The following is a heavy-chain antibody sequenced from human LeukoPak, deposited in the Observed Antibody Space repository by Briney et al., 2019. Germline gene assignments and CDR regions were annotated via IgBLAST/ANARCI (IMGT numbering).Heavy chain of an antibody. CDR2: ISAYNGNT. Sequence: ASVKVSCKASGYTFTSYGISWVRQAPGQGLEWMGWISAYNGNTNYAQKLQGRVTMTTDTSTSTAYMELRSLRSDDTAVYYCARDRAVMVTAWFDPWGQGTLVTVSS. J-gene: IGHJ5*02. CDR3: ARDRAVMVTAWFDP. D-gene: IGHD5-18*01. CDR1: GYTFTSYG. V-gene: IGHV1-18*01.